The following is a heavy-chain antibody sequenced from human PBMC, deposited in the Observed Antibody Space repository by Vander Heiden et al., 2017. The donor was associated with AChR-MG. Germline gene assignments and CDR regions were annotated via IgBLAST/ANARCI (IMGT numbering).Heavy chain of an antibody. CDR3: ARDFGRSF. J-gene: IGHJ4*02. Sequence: EVQLVESAGGLVKPGGSLRTSGAASEFPFNTYSMNWVRQAPGKGLEWVSSISSSSSDIYYADSVKGRFTISRDNAKNSLYLQMNSLRAEDTAVYYCARDFGRSFWGQGTLVTVSS. D-gene: IGHD2-15*01. CDR2: ISSSSSDI. V-gene: IGHV3-21*01. CDR1: EFPFNTYS.